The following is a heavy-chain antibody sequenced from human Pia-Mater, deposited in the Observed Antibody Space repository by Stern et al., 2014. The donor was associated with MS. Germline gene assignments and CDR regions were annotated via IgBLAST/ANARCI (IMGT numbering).Heavy chain of an antibody. V-gene: IGHV1-58*02. D-gene: IGHD5-18*01. CDR3: ASERYTYYDDQRPPGGFDP. J-gene: IGHJ5*02. CDR2: VGGFKGDV. Sequence: QLVESGPEVKKPGTSVKVSCKASGITFSNSVIQWLRQARGQRPEWIGRVGGFKGDVNYAPRFQERVTITRDMSTSTVYMELRSLKSEDTAIYYCASERYTYYDDQRPPGGFDPWGQGTLVTVSS. CDR1: GITFSNSV.